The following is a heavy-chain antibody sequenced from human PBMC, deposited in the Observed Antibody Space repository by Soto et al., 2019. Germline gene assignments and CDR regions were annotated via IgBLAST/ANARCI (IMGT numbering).Heavy chain of an antibody. D-gene: IGHD3-22*01. J-gene: IGHJ6*02. CDR2: IYYSGST. Sequence: NPSETLSLTCTASGGAISGGDYYWSWIRQPPGKGLEWIGYIYYSGSTYYNPSLKSRVTVSVDPSKNQFSLKLSSVTAADTAVYYCARDLYYSDSSGPYGLYGMAVWGQGTKVTVS. CDR3: ARDLYYSDSSGPYGLYGMAV. V-gene: IGHV4-30-4*01. CDR1: GGAISGGDYY.